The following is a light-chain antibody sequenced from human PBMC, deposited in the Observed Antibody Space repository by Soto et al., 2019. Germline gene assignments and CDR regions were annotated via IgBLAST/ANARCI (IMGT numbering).Light chain of an antibody. Sequence: EIVLTQSPGTLSLSPGERATLSCRASQSVSSNYLAWYQQKPGQAPRLLIYGASSRATGIPDRFSGSGSGTDFTLTISRLEPEDFAVYYCLQYGNSPRTFGQGTKVDIK. CDR3: LQYGNSPRT. CDR1: QSVSSNY. J-gene: IGKJ1*01. CDR2: GAS. V-gene: IGKV3-20*01.